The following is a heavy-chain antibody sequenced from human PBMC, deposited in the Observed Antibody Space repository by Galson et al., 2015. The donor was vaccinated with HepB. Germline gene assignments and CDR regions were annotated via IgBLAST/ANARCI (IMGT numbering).Heavy chain of an antibody. D-gene: IGHD6-13*01. CDR3: AKAVPSIAAAGTDAFEI. V-gene: IGHV3-43*01. J-gene: IGHJ3*02. Sequence: SLRLSCAASGFTFDDYTMHWVRQAPGKGLEWVSLISWDGGSTYYADSVKGRFTISRDNSKNSLYLQMNSLRTEDTALYYCAKAVPSIAAAGTDAFEIWGQGTMVTVSS. CDR2: ISWDGGST. CDR1: GFTFDDYT.